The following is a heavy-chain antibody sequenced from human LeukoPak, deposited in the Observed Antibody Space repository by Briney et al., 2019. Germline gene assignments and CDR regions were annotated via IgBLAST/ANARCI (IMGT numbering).Heavy chain of an antibody. CDR3: AREISRFGI. J-gene: IGHJ4*02. D-gene: IGHD3-16*01. Sequence: GGSLRLSCAASGFTVSSSNYMNWVRQAPGKGLEVVSGIYTGGTTYYTDSVKGRFTISRDNPHNTLYLQMQSLSAEDPAVYYCAREISRFGIWGQGTLVTVSS. CDR2: IYTGGTT. CDR1: GFTVSSSNY. V-gene: IGHV3-66*01.